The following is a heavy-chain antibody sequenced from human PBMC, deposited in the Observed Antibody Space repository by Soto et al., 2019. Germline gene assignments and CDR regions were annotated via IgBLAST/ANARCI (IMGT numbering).Heavy chain of an antibody. Sequence: GASVKVSCKASGYTFTSYYMHWVRQAPGQGLEWMGIINPSGGSTSYAQKFQGRVTMTRDTSTSTVYMELSSLRSEDTAVYYCARDRGRIMITFGVGGMDVWGQGTTVTVSS. CDR1: GYTFTSYY. V-gene: IGHV1-46*01. D-gene: IGHD3-16*01. CDR2: INPSGGST. CDR3: ARDRGRIMITFGVGGMDV. J-gene: IGHJ6*02.